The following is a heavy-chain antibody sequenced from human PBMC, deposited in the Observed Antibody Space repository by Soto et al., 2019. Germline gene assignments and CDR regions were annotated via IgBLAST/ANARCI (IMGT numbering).Heavy chain of an antibody. CDR1: GYTLTELS. CDR2: FDPEDGEA. Sequence: ASVKVSCKVSGYTLTELSMHWVRQAPGKGLEWMGGFDPEDGEAIYAQKFQGRVTMTEDTSTDTAYMELSSLRSEDTAVYYCATNNDFLTGYDYWGQGTLVTVSS. D-gene: IGHD3-9*01. J-gene: IGHJ4*01. V-gene: IGHV1-24*01. CDR3: ATNNDFLTGYDY.